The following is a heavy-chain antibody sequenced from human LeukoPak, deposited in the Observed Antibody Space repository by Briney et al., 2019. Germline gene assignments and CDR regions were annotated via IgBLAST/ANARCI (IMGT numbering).Heavy chain of an antibody. CDR3: ARAVRRDGYNYVDAFDL. CDR1: GFTFSSYS. V-gene: IGHV3-48*04. Sequence: PGGSLRLSCAASGFTFSSYSMNWVRQAPGKGLEWVSYISSSGGILYYADSVKGRFTISRDNAKNSLSLQMISLRVEDTAVYYCARAVRRDGYNYVDAFDLWGQGSMVTVSS. D-gene: IGHD5-24*01. CDR2: ISSSGGIL. J-gene: IGHJ3*01.